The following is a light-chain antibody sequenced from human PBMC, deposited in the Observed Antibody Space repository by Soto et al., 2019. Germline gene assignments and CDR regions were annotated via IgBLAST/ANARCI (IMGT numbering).Light chain of an antibody. J-gene: IGKJ1*01. CDR1: QTITGW. Sequence: DIQMTQSPSTLSASVGDRATITCRAGQTITGWLAWYQHKPGKAPKLLISDGSTLKSGVPSRFNGSGSGTEFTLTISSLQPDDFATYYCQHYNSYSWTFGQGTRWIS. CDR2: DGS. V-gene: IGKV1-5*01. CDR3: QHYNSYSWT.